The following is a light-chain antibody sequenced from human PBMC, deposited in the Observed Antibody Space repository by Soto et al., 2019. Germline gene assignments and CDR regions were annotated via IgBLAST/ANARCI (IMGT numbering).Light chain of an antibody. V-gene: IGLV2-14*01. Sequence: QSALTQPASVSGSPGQSITISCTGTSSDVGGYNFVSWYQQYPGKAPKLIIYEVDSRPSGVSNRFSGSKSGNTASLTISGLRAEDEADYYCSSWTSRTTQVLGGGTQLTVL. J-gene: IGLJ3*02. CDR2: EVD. CDR1: SSDVGGYNF. CDR3: SSWTSRTTQV.